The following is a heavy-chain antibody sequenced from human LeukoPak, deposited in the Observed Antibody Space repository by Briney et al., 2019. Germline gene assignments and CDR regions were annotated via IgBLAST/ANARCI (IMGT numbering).Heavy chain of an antibody. D-gene: IGHD3-9*01. CDR2: IYSGGST. CDR3: ARDREYYDILTGQRSYYYYGMDV. Sequence: GGSLRLSCAASGFTVSSSYMSWVRQAPGKGLEWVSVIYSGGSTYYADSVKGRFTISRDNSKNTLYLQMNSLRAEDTAVYYCARDREYYDILTGQRSYYYYGMDVWGQGTTVTVSS. V-gene: IGHV3-66*02. CDR1: GFTVSSSY. J-gene: IGHJ6*02.